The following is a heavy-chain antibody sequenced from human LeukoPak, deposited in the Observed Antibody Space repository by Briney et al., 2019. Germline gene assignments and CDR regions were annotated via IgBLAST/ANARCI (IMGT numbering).Heavy chain of an antibody. J-gene: IGHJ2*01. D-gene: IGHD6-13*01. V-gene: IGHV3-23*01. CDR2: ISGSGGST. CDR3: AKDFRSFIAAAGTAPWYFDL. CDR1: GFTFSSYA. Sequence: GGSLRLSCAASGFTFSSYAMSWVRQAPGKGLEWVSAISGSGGSTYYADSVKGRFTISRDNSKNTLYLQMNSLRAEDTAVYYCAKDFRSFIAAAGTAPWYFDLWGRGTLVTVSS.